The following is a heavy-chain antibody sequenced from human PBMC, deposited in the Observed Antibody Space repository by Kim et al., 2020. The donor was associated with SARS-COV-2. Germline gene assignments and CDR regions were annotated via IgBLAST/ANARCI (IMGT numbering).Heavy chain of an antibody. CDR3: AKDMGGYSYGYIVGYFDY. CDR1: GFTFDDYA. D-gene: IGHD5-18*01. J-gene: IGHJ4*02. Sequence: GGSLRLSCAASGFTFDDYAMHWVRQAPGKGLEWVSLISGDGGSTYYADSVKGRFTISRDNSKNSLYLQMNSLRTEDTALYYCAKDMGGYSYGYIVGYFDYWGQGTLVTVSS. V-gene: IGHV3-43*02. CDR2: ISGDGGST.